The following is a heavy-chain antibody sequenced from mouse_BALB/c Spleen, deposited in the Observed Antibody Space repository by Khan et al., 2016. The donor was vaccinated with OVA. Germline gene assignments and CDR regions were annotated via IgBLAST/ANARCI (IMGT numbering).Heavy chain of an antibody. CDR3: ARVITRDY. V-gene: IGHV1S81*02. J-gene: IGHJ2*01. CDR1: GYTFTSYW. D-gene: IGHD6-1*01. Sequence: VQLQQSGAELVKPGASVKLSCKASGYTFTSYWMHWVKQRPGQGIEWIGEINPRNGRTNYNEKFKSKATLTEDKSSSTAYMQLSSPTSEDSAVYYWARVITRDYWGQGTTLTVSS. CDR2: INPRNGRT.